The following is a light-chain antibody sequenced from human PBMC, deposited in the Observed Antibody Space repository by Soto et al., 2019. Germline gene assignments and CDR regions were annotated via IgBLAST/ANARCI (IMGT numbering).Light chain of an antibody. CDR3: QQDDFLLRT. CDR1: QSISSS. J-gene: IGKJ1*01. Sequence: EIVLSQSPSTLSVSTRESATLXCISSQSISSSKLAWYQKNPGQAPRLLMYGASNRATGIPARFSGSGSGTEFTLTISSFQSEDFALYYCQQDDFLLRTFGEG. CDR2: GAS. V-gene: IGKV3-15*01.